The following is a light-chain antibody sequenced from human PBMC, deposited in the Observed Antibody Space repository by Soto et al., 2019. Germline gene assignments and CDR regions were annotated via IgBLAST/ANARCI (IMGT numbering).Light chain of an antibody. J-gene: IGKJ2*01. V-gene: IGKV3-15*01. CDR1: QRISNH. CDR2: GAY. CDR3: QQYSGWPYT. Sequence: EIVMTQSPATLAVSPGESATLSCRASQRISNHLTWYQQKPGQPPRLRIYGAYTRATGIPARFSGRGSGTEFTLTISNVQSEDFAVYYCQQYSGWPYTFGQGTKLEIK.